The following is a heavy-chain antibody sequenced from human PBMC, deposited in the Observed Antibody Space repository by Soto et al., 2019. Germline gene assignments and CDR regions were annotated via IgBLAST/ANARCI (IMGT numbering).Heavy chain of an antibody. D-gene: IGHD2-21*02. Sequence: SETLSLTCTVSGGSISSSSYYWGWIRQPPGKGLEWIGSIYYSGSTYYNPSLKSRVTISVDTSKNQFSLKLSSVTAADTAVYYCASGGRGHIVVVTAVFGENWFDPWGQGTLVTVS. J-gene: IGHJ5*02. CDR3: ASGGRGHIVVVTAVFGENWFDP. CDR1: GGSISSSSYY. CDR2: IYYSGST. V-gene: IGHV4-39*01.